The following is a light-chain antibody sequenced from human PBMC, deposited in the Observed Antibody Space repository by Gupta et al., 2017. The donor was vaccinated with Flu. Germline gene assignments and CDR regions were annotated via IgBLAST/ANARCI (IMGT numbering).Light chain of an antibody. Sequence: SYVLTQPPSVSVAPGKTARITCGGNNIGSKSVHWYQQKPGQAPVLVVRDDFDRPSGIPERFSGSNSGNTATLNISRVEAGDEADYYCQLWNSSSDHEIFGGGTKLTVL. V-gene: IGLV3-21*03. CDR1: NIGSKS. CDR3: QLWNSSSDHEI. CDR2: DDF. J-gene: IGLJ2*01.